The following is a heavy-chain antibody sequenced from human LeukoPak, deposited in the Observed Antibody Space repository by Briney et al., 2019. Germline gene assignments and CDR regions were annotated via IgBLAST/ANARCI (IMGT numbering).Heavy chain of an antibody. CDR2: INHSGST. V-gene: IGHV4-34*01. Sequence: SETLSLTCAVYGGSFSGYYWSWIRQPPGKGLEWIGEINHSGSTNYNPSLKSRVTISVDTSKNQFSLKLSSVTAADTAVYYCARVRYYDSSGYYYGPLLARYYFDHWGQGTLVTVSS. CDR1: GGSFSGYY. CDR3: ARVRYYDSSGYYYGPLLARYYFDH. J-gene: IGHJ4*02. D-gene: IGHD3-22*01.